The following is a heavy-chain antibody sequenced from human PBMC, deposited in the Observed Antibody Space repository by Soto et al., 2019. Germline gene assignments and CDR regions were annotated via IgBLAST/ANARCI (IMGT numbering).Heavy chain of an antibody. V-gene: IGHV3-23*01. Sequence: GGSLRLSCAASGFTFSSYAMSWVRQAPGKGLEWVSAISGSGDSTYYADSVKGRFTISRDNSKNTLYLQMNSLRAEDTAVYYCAKRMGDFWSGSDYWGQGTLVTVSS. CDR3: AKRMGDFWSGSDY. D-gene: IGHD3-3*01. CDR2: ISGSGDST. CDR1: GFTFSSYA. J-gene: IGHJ4*02.